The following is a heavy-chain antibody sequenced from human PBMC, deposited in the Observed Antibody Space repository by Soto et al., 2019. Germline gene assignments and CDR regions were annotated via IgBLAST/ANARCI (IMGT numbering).Heavy chain of an antibody. D-gene: IGHD1-1*01. CDR1: GYTFITSS. CDR2: ISPANGDK. V-gene: IGHV1-18*01. J-gene: IGHJ2*01. Sequence: QVELVQSGPEVKRPGASVKVSCKASGYTFITSSINWVRQTPGQGLEWMGWISPANGDKKYAQKFKGRVTLTSETSTDTVYMELTNLRSDDTAVYFCARGRYFATTHRQWWYFDFWGRGTLVTVSS. CDR3: ARGRYFATTHRQWWYFDF.